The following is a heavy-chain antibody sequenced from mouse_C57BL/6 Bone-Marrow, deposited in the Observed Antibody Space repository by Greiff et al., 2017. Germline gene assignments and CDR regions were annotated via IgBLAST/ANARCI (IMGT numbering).Heavy chain of an antibody. CDR2: IWTGGGT. CDR3: ARYYYGSSYGGAMDY. D-gene: IGHD1-1*01. V-gene: IGHV2-9-1*01. Sequence: VKLVESGPGLVAPSQSLSITCTVSGFSLTSYAISWVRQPPGKGLEWLGVIWTGGGTNYNSALKSRLSISKDNSKSQVFLKMNSLQTDDTARYYCARYYYGSSYGGAMDYWGQGTSVTVSS. J-gene: IGHJ4*01. CDR1: GFSLTSYA.